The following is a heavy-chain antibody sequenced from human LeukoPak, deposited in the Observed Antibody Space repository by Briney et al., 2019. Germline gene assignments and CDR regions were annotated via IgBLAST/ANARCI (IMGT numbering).Heavy chain of an antibody. CDR1: GGSISSSPYY. J-gene: IGHJ4*02. D-gene: IGHD6-19*01. CDR2: IYYSGST. Sequence: SDPLSLTCTVSGGSISSSPYYWGWIRQPPGKGLEWIGNIYYSGSTYYNPSLKTRVTISVDTSKNQFSLKLTSVTAADTAVYYCARHASVDGNWPRPLDYWGQGSLVTVSS. V-gene: IGHV4-39*01. CDR3: ARHASVDGNWPRPLDY.